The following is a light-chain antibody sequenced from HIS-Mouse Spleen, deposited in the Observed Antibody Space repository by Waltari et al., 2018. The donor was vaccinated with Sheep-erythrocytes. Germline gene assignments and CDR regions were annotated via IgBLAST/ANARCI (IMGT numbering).Light chain of an antibody. Sequence: EIVLTQSPGTLSLSPGERATLSCRASQSVSSSYLAWYQQKPGQAPRLLIYGASSRATGIPDRFSGSRSWTDITLTISRLEPEDFAVYYCQQYGSSPPLTFGGGTKVEIK. CDR1: QSVSSSY. J-gene: IGKJ4*01. CDR3: QQYGSSPPLT. V-gene: IGKV3-20*01. CDR2: GAS.